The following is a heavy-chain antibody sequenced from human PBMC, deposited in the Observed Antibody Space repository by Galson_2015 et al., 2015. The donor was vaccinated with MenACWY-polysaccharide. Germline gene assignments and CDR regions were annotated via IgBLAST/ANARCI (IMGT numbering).Heavy chain of an antibody. CDR1: GFTFNRFS. D-gene: IGHD7-27*01. J-gene: IGHJ4*02. V-gene: IGHV3-23*01. Sequence: SLSLACAASGFTFNRFSMSWVRQAPMKGLEWVSGIGATGGDTHYADTVKGRFSISRDHSKNTLVLQMNSLRAEDTAIYYCARDRITGDSRWEFDYWGQGILVTVSA. CDR3: ARDRITGDSRWEFDY. CDR2: IGATGGDT.